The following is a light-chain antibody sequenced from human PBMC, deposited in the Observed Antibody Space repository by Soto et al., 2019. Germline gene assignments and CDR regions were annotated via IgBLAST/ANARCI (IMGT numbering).Light chain of an antibody. J-gene: IGLJ1*01. CDR3: SSFVGPYTYV. CDR2: DVS. CDR1: SSDVGAYDY. V-gene: IGLV2-11*01. Sequence: SALTQPRSVSGSRGHSVTISCTGTSSDVGAYDYVSWYQHHPGKAPKVTIYDVSKRPSGVPDRFSGSKSGNTASLTISGLQADDEADYYCSSFVGPYTYVFGTGTKVTVL.